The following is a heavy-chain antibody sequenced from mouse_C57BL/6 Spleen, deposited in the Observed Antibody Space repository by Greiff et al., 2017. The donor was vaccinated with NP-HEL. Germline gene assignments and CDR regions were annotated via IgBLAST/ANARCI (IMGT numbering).Heavy chain of an antibody. CDR2: FYPGSGSI. D-gene: IGHD2-2*01. CDR3: ARHEGKGGLRLAMDY. J-gene: IGHJ4*01. Sequence: VQLQQSGAELVKPGASVKLSCKASGYTFTEYTIHWVKQRSGQGLEWIGWFYPGSGSIKYNEKFKDKATLTADKSSSTVYMELSRLTSEDSAFFSCARHEGKGGLRLAMDYWGQGTSVTVSS. V-gene: IGHV1-62-2*01. CDR1: GYTFTEYT.